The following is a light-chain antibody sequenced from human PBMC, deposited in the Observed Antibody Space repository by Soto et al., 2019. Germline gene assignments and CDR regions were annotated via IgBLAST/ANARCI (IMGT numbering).Light chain of an antibody. V-gene: IGKV3-20*01. CDR2: GTS. Sequence: ETLLTQSPGTLSLSPGERATLSCRASQSVSSSFLAWYQQKPGRAHRLLIYGTSSRATGIPDRFSGSGSGTDFTLTISRLEPEDSAVYYCQRYGSSPRWTFGQGTKVDIK. CDR3: QRYGSSPRWT. CDR1: QSVSSSF. J-gene: IGKJ1*01.